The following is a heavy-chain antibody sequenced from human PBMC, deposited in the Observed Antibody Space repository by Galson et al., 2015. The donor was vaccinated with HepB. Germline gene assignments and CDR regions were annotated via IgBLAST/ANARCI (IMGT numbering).Heavy chain of an antibody. CDR2: ISAYNGNT. CDR3: AAGPTQDYGGNPNAFDI. D-gene: IGHD4-23*01. V-gene: IGHV1-18*04. CDR1: GYTFTSYG. Sequence: CKASGYTFTSYGISWVRQAPGQGLEWMGWISAYNGNTNYAQKLQGRVTMTTDTSTSTAYMELRSLRSDDTAVYYCAAGPTQDYGGNPNAFDIWGQGTMVTVSS. J-gene: IGHJ3*02.